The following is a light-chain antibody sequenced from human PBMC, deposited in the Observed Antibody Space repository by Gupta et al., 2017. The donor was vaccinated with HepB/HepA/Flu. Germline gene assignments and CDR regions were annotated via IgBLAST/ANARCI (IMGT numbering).Light chain of an antibody. CDR1: ALPKQY. CDR2: KDS. Sequence: SYELTQPPSVSVSPGQTARITCSGDALPKQYAYWYQQKPGQAPVLVIDKDSERPSGIPERFAGSSAGTTVTWTIRGVQAEDEADYYCQSADSSGTYPVFGGGTKLTVL. J-gene: IGLJ2*01. V-gene: IGLV3-25*03. CDR3: QSADSSGTYPV.